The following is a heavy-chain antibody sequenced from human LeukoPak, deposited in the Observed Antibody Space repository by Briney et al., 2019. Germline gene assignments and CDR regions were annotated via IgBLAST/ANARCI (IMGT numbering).Heavy chain of an antibody. Sequence: SETLSLTCTVSGGSISSGGYYWSWTRQHPGKGLEWIGYIYYSGSTYYNPSLKSRVTISVDTSKNQFSLKLSSVTAADTAVYYCARRGGSGSYYSIGYWGQGTLVTVSS. V-gene: IGHV4-31*03. CDR1: GGSISSGGYY. J-gene: IGHJ4*02. CDR3: ARRGGSGSYYSIGY. CDR2: IYYSGST. D-gene: IGHD3-10*01.